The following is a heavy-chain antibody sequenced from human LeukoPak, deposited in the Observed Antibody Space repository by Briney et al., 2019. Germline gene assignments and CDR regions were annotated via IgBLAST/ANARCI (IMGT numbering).Heavy chain of an antibody. CDR2: IQYDGNNI. CDR3: AKDERVYGTNAGTLLDY. J-gene: IGHJ4*02. V-gene: IGHV3-30*02. Sequence: GGSLRLSCAASGFTFSNAWMSWVRQASGKGLELVAFIQYDGNNIYYADSVKGRFAISRDDSKNTLYLEMNSLRPEDTALYYCAKDERVYGTNAGTLLDYWGQGTLVSVSS. CDR1: GFTFSNAW. D-gene: IGHD4/OR15-4a*01.